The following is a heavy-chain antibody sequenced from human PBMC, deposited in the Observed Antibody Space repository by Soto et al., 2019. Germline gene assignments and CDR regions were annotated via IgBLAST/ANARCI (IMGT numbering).Heavy chain of an antibody. CDR2: ISKDGGFT. V-gene: IGHV3-64*02. CDR3: ARVELNGAISAGMHDY. CDR1: GFTFSSYA. Sequence: GGSLRLSCAASGFTFSSYAMHWVRQAPGKGLEYATAISKDGGFTYYADSVKGRFTISRDNSKNMLYLQMGSLRVEDMAVYYCARVELNGAISAGMHDYWGPGALVTVSS. J-gene: IGHJ4*02. D-gene: IGHD2-2*01.